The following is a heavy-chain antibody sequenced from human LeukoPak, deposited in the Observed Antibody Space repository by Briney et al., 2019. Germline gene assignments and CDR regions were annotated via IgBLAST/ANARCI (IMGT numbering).Heavy chain of an antibody. CDR2: ISSSSSSI. CDR1: GFTFSSYS. CDR3: ATYQGYNYGPFDY. Sequence: GGSLRLSCAASGFTFSSYSMNWVRQAPGKGLEWVSLISSSSSSIFYADSVKGRFTISRDSAKNSLYLQMNSLRGEDTAVYYCATYQGYNYGPFDYWGQGTLVTVSS. J-gene: IGHJ4*02. D-gene: IGHD5-18*01. V-gene: IGHV3-21*01.